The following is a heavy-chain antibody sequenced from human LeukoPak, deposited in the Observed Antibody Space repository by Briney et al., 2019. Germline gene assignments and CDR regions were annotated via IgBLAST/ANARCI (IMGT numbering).Heavy chain of an antibody. V-gene: IGHV3-23*01. J-gene: IGHJ4*02. CDR2: IIGNGAST. CDR1: GFAFGPQA. D-gene: IGHD6-25*01. Sequence: PGGALRLSCTASGFAFGPQAMSWVRQAPGKGLEWVSGIIGNGASTFYADSVKGRFIISRDNSKNTLYLQMNNLTVEDTAMYYCTDAAAGWGQGTLVTVSS. CDR3: TDAAAG.